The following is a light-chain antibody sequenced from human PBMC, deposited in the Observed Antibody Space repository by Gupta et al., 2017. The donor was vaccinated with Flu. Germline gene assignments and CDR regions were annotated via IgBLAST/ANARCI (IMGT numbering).Light chain of an antibody. V-gene: IGKV2-30*01. CDR2: EVC. Sequence: IATRSSQALLCSDGNSYLNWFQQRPGQSPLRLIYEVCNRAYGLQDRCSGSSSGTDFTLKISRVADEYVGFYCWMKGTPPWTFGQGTKLEIK. CDR1: QALLCSDGNSY. CDR3: MKGTPPWT. J-gene: IGKJ2*02.